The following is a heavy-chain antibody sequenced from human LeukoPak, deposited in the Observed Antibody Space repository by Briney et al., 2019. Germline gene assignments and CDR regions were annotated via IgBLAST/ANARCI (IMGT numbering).Heavy chain of an antibody. V-gene: IGHV3-30*03. CDR3: SMELLRDYYYGMDV. CDR1: GFTFSSYG. Sequence: GGSLRLPCAASGFTFSSYGMHWVRQAPGKGLEWVAVISYDGSNKYYADSVKGRFTISRDNSKNTLYLQMNSLRAEDTAVYYCSMELLRDYYYGMDVWGKGTTVTVSS. D-gene: IGHD2-15*01. CDR2: ISYDGSNK. J-gene: IGHJ6*04.